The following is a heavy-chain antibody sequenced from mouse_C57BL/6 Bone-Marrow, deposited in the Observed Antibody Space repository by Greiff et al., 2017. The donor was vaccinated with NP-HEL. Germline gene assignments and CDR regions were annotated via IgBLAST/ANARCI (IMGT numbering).Heavy chain of an antibody. Sequence: VHVKQSGAELVRPGASVKLSCTASGFNIKDYYMHWVKQRPEQGLEWIGRIDPEDGDTEYAPKFQGKATMTADTSSNTAYLQRSSLTSEDTAVYYCTLYSNYVYWYFDVWGTGTTVTVSS. J-gene: IGHJ1*03. D-gene: IGHD2-5*01. V-gene: IGHV14-1*01. CDR1: GFNIKDYY. CDR2: IDPEDGDT. CDR3: TLYSNYVYWYFDV.